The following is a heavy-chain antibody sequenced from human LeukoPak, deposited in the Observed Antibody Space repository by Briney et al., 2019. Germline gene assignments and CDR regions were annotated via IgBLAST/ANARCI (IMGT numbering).Heavy chain of an antibody. Sequence: GASVKVSCKASGGTFSSYAISWVRQAPGQGLEWMGGIIPIFGTANYAQKFQGRVTITADESTSTAYMELRSLRSDDTAVYYCARGVARWLSLDFDYWGQGTLVTVSS. CDR3: ARGVARWLSLDFDY. J-gene: IGHJ4*02. CDR1: GGTFSSYA. D-gene: IGHD6-19*01. CDR2: IIPIFGTA. V-gene: IGHV1-69*13.